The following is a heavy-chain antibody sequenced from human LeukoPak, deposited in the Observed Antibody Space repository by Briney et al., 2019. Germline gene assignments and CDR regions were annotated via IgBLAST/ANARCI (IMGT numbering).Heavy chain of an antibody. D-gene: IGHD4-17*01. Sequence: GSSVKVSCKASGGTFSSYAIIWVRQAPGQGLEWMGRIIPILGIADYAQKFQGRVTITADKSTSTAYMELSSLRSEDTAVYYCAKNSRHRDYLYYFDYWGQGTLVTVSS. CDR1: GGTFSSYA. CDR2: IIPILGIA. CDR3: AKNSRHRDYLYYFDY. J-gene: IGHJ4*02. V-gene: IGHV1-69*04.